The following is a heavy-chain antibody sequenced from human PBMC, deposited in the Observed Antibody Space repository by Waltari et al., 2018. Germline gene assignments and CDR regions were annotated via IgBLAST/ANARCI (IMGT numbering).Heavy chain of an antibody. D-gene: IGHD3-3*01. CDR2: ISVYSGDA. Sequence: QVQLVQSGAEVKKPGASVKVSCRASGDRFTGFYIHWVRQTPGQGLQWLGWISVYSGDADYVHSLQGRVTMTRDTSTRTAYMELSSLRSDDTAIYYCATSPVDATFGVVNRVRGRFFDSWGQGTLVTVSS. J-gene: IGHJ4*02. CDR3: ATSPVDATFGVVNRVRGRFFDS. V-gene: IGHV1-2*02. CDR1: GDRFTGFY.